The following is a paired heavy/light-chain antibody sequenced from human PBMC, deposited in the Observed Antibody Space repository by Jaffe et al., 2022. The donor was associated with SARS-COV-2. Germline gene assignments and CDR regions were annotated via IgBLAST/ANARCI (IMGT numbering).Heavy chain of an antibody. V-gene: IGHV3-30*18. CDR2: ISYAGTNE. D-gene: IGHD3-10*01. CDR1: GITFSTYG. CDR3: AKAGRLETSNIDY. J-gene: IGHJ4*02. Sequence: QVQLVESGGGVVQPGRSLRLSCAGSGITFSTYGMHWVRQAPGRGLEWVAAISYAGTNEYYADSVRGRFTISRDNSKNTLYLEMNSLRAEDTAVYHCAKAGRLETSNIDYWGQGTLVTVSS.
Light chain of an antibody. Sequence: AIRMTQSPSSFSASTGDRVTITCRASQGISSYLAWYQQKSGKAPKLLIYAASTLQSGVPSRFSGSGSGTDFTLTISCLQSEDFATYYCQQYYNYPFSFGPGTKVDIK. CDR2: AAS. CDR3: QQYYNYPFS. CDR1: QGISSY. V-gene: IGKV1-8*01. J-gene: IGKJ3*01.